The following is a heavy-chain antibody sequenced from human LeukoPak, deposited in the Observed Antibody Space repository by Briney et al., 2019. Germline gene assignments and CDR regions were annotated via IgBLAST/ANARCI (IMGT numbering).Heavy chain of an antibody. Sequence: PGGSLRLSCAASGFTFSSYAMHWVRQAPGKGLEWVAVISYDGSNKYYADSVKGRFTISRDNSKNTLYLQMNSLRAEDTAVYYCARALYAGRFDYWGQGTLVTVSS. V-gene: IGHV3-30*04. D-gene: IGHD2/OR15-2a*01. CDR2: ISYDGSNK. CDR3: ARALYAGRFDY. J-gene: IGHJ4*02. CDR1: GFTFSSYA.